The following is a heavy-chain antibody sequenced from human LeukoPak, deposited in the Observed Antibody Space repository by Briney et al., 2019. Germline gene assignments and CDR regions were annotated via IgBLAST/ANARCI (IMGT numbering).Heavy chain of an antibody. Sequence: PGGSLRLSCAACGFTFSSYGMHWVRQAPGKGLEWVAFIRYDGSNKYYADSVKGRFTISRDNSKNTLYLQMNSLRAEDTAVYYCAKERDTAMVTIDYWGQGTLVTVSS. CDR2: IRYDGSNK. J-gene: IGHJ4*02. CDR1: GFTFSSYG. V-gene: IGHV3-30*02. CDR3: AKERDTAMVTIDY. D-gene: IGHD5-18*01.